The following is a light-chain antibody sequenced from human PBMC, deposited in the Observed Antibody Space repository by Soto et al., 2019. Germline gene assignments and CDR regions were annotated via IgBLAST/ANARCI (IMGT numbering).Light chain of an antibody. Sequence: DIQLTQSPSSLSASVGDRVTITCRASQGISKYLNWYQQKPGNAPTLLIYSASNLQSGVPSRFSGGGSGTDFTLIITSLQPEDFATYYCQQPFSAEWTFGQGTKV. V-gene: IGKV1-39*01. CDR2: SAS. CDR1: QGISKY. CDR3: QQPFSAEWT. J-gene: IGKJ1*01.